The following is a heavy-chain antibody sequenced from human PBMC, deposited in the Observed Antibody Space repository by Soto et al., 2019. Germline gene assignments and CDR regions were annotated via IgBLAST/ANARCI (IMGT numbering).Heavy chain of an antibody. CDR3: ARWGQTLYSGYDSTLRPSYYYGMDV. V-gene: IGHV3-21*01. Sequence: GGSLRLSCAASGFTFSSYSMNWVRQAPGKGLEWVSSISSSSSYIYYADSVKGRFTISRDNAKNSLYLQMNSLRAEDTAVYYCARWGQTLYSGYDSTLRPSYYYGMDVSGQGTTVTVSS. J-gene: IGHJ6*02. D-gene: IGHD5-12*01. CDR1: GFTFSSYS. CDR2: ISSSSSYI.